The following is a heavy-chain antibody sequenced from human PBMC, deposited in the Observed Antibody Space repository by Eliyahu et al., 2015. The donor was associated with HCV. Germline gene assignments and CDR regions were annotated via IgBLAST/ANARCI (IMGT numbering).Heavy chain of an antibody. J-gene: IGHJ4*02. V-gene: IGHV3-33*01. CDR3: ARDGRILGSGWYFDY. CDR2: IWYDGSNK. Sequence: QVQLVESGGGVVQPGRSLRLSCAASGFTFSSYGMHWVRQAPGKGLGWVAVIWYDGSNKYYADSVKGRFTISRDNSKNTLYLQMNSLRAEDTAVYYCARDGRILGSGWYFDYWGQGTLVTVSS. CDR1: GFTFSSYG. D-gene: IGHD6-19*01.